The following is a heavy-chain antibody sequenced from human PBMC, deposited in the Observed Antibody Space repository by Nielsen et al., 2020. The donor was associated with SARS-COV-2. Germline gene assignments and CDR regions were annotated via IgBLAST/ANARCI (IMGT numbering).Heavy chain of an antibody. J-gene: IGHJ4*02. D-gene: IGHD3-3*01. CDR2: IYHSGST. CDR1: GGSISSYH. V-gene: IGHV4-59*12. Sequence: SETLSLTCTVSGGSISSYHWSWIRQPPGKGLEWIGEIYHSGSTNYNPSLKSRVTISVDKSKNQFSLKLSSVTAADTAVYYCARAKWSGYPAGGFDYWGQGTLVTVSS. CDR3: ARAKWSGYPAGGFDY.